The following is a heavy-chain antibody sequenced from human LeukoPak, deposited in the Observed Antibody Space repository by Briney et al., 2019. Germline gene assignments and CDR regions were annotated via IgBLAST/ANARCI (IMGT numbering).Heavy chain of an antibody. Sequence: SETLSLTCTVSGDSMRSGNYYWSWIRQPPGKGLEWIGSIYHSGSTYYNPSLRSRITISIDRSKNQFSLKLNSVTAADTAVYYCARGEGSRYPFDYWGQGTLVTVSS. J-gene: IGHJ4*02. CDR2: IYHSGST. D-gene: IGHD2-2*01. CDR3: ARGEGSRYPFDY. V-gene: IGHV4-30-2*01. CDR1: GDSMRSGNYY.